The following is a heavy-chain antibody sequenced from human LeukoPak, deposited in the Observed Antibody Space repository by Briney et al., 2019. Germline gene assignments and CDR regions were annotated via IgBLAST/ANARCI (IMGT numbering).Heavy chain of an antibody. CDR1: GYTFTGYY. Sequence: GASVKVSCKASGYTFTGYYMHWVRQAPGQGLEWMGWINPDSGGTNYAQKFQGRVTITRDTSISTAYMELSRLRSDDTAVYYCARGYEEWELLLGAFDIWGQGTMVTVSS. CDR3: ARGYEEWELLLGAFDI. J-gene: IGHJ3*02. D-gene: IGHD1-26*01. V-gene: IGHV1-2*02. CDR2: INPDSGGT.